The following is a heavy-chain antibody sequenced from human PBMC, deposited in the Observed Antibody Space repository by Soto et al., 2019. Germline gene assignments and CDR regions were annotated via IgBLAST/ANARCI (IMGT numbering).Heavy chain of an antibody. CDR2: ISYDGSDK. V-gene: IGHV3-30-3*01. J-gene: IGHJ4*02. CDR3: ARERDSFDD. CDR1: GFTFSGYA. Sequence: QVQLVESGGGVVQPGRCLRLSCAASGFTFSGYAMHWVRQAPGKGLEWVAFISYDGSDKFYADSVKGRFIISRDNSKNTLHLQMNSLRAEDTAVYYCARERDSFDDWGQGTLVIVSS. D-gene: IGHD2-15*01.